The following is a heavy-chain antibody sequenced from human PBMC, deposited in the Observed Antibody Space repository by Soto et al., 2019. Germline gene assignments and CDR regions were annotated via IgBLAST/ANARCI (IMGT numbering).Heavy chain of an antibody. J-gene: IGHJ4*02. D-gene: IGHD3-22*01. CDR2: IRSKTYGGTT. CDR1: GFTAGDDA. V-gene: IGHV3-49*03. Sequence: GGSLRLSCTASGFTAGDDAMSWFRQAPGKGLEWVGFIRSKTYGGTTEYAGSVKGRFSMSRDDSKSIAYLQMTSLKTEDTAVFYCTRGGFRSHTTGYSYQPFDLSRQGT. CDR3: TRGGFRSHTTGYSYQPFDL.